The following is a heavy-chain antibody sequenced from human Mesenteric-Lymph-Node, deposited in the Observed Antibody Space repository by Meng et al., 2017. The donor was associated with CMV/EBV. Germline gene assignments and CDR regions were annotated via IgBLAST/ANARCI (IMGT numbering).Heavy chain of an antibody. J-gene: IGHJ6*02. CDR2: INPKSGGA. D-gene: IGHD3-10*01. V-gene: IGHV1-2*02. Sequence: ASVKVSCKASGCSLSGYYMHWVRQAPGQGLEWMGWINPKSGGAEYEQKFKGRVTMTRDTSISTAYMELSRLTSDDTAVYYCARDRGDGSGTFVYYTYFYGMDVWGQGTTVTVSS. CDR1: GCSLSGYY. CDR3: ARDRGDGSGTFVYYTYFYGMDV.